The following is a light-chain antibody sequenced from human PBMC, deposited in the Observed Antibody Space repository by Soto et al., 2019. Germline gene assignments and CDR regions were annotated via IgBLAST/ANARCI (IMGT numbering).Light chain of an antibody. CDR2: GAS. CDR1: QSVRSN. J-gene: IGKJ4*01. CDR3: QQYNNWPRAT. V-gene: IGKV3-15*01. Sequence: EIVMTQSPATLSVSPGERATLSCRASQSVRSNLAWYQQKPGQAPRLLIYGASTRATGVPARFSGSGSGTDFTLIISSLQSEDFAVYYCQQYNNWPRATFGGGTKVDTK.